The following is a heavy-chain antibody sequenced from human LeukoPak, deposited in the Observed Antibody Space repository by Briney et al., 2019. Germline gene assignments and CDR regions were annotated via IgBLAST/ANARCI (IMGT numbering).Heavy chain of an antibody. D-gene: IGHD1/OR15-1a*01. CDR2: ISGSGGST. J-gene: IGHJ4*02. CDR1: GFTVTSNY. Sequence: PGGSLRLSCAASGFTVTSNYMTWVRQAPGKGLEWVSAISGSGGSTYYADSVKGRFTISRDNSKNTLFLQMNSLRAEDTAVYYCAKAWLEQGGMFDYWGQGTPVTVSS. V-gene: IGHV3-23*01. CDR3: AKAWLEQGGMFDY.